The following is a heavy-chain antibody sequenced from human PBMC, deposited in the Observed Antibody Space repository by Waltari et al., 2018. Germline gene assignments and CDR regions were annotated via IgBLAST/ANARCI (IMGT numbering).Heavy chain of an antibody. V-gene: IGHV4-4*02. CDR2: VIGSGRT. CDR1: GDSMSNNW. D-gene: IGHD2-15*01. J-gene: IGHJ4*02. CDR3: ARDRGRGLYLDT. Sequence: QLQLQESGPGLVKPSGTLSLICAVSGDSMSNNWWSWVRQSPGKGLEWIGQVIGSGRTNYKPSFGRLVTISLATSTYQFALKMTSATAADTALYYCARDRGRGLYLDTWGPGTLVTVSP.